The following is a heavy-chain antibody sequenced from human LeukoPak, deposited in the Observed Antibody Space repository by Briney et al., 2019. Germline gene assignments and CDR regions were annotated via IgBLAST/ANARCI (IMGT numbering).Heavy chain of an antibody. CDR2: IYXSGSS. J-gene: IGHJ4*02. V-gene: IGHV4-39*01. Sequence: SETLSLTCXVSGGSISXXXXXXXXIRQXXXXXXXXIXSIYXSGSSYYNPXLKSRXTISVXTSKNQFSLKLSSVTAADTAVYYCARHVDTATDYFDYWGQGTLVTVSS. CDR1: GGSISXXXXX. D-gene: IGHD5-18*01. CDR3: ARHVDTATDYFDY.